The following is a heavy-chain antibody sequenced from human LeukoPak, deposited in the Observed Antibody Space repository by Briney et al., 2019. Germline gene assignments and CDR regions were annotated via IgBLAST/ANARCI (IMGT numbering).Heavy chain of an antibody. D-gene: IGHD4-17*01. Sequence: PGGSLRLSCAASGFTFNNYGMNWVRRAPGKGLEWLSAISGNAAITYYADSVKGRFFISRDNFRNTLYLEMSSLRADDAAAYYCAKSRLTTAVTAAFVSWGQGTLVIVSS. CDR3: AKSRLTTAVTAAFVS. CDR1: GFTFNNYG. CDR2: ISGNAAIT. J-gene: IGHJ4*02. V-gene: IGHV3-23*01.